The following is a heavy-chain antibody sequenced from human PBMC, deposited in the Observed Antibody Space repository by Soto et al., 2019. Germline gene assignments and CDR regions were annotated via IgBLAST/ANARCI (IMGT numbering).Heavy chain of an antibody. CDR2: IIPIFGTA. J-gene: IGHJ5*02. D-gene: IGHD6-19*01. CDR1: GGTFSSYA. V-gene: IGHV1-69*13. Sequence: SVKVSCKASGGTFSSYAISWVRQAPGQGLEWMGGIIPIFGTANYAQKFQGRVTITADESTSTAYMELSSLRSEDTAVYYCARKATVAGTFYWFDPWGQGTLVTV. CDR3: ARKATVAGTFYWFDP.